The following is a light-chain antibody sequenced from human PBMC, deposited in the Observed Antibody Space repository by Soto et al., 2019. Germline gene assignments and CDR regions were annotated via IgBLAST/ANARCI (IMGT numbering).Light chain of an antibody. J-gene: IGKJ5*01. CDR3: QQYSNWPPIT. CDR1: QSVSIH. CDR2: DTS. Sequence: VMTQSQGTLSVSLGERATLSCRASQSVSIHLAWYQQKPGQAPRLLIYDTSTRATGIPARFSGSGSGTEFTLTISSLQSEDFAVYYCQQYSNWPPITFAQGTRLAVK. V-gene: IGKV3-15*01.